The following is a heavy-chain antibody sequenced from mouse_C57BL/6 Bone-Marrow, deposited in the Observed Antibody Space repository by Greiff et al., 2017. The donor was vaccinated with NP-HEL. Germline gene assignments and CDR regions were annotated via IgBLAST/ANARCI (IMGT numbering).Heavy chain of an antibody. Sequence: QVQLKQPGAELVMPGASVKLSCKASGYTFTSYWMHWVKQRPGQGLEWIGEIDPSDSYTNYNQKFKGKSTLTVDKSSSTAYMQLSSLTSEDSAVYYCARRAYYSNYPWFAYWGQGTLVTVSA. CDR1: GYTFTSYW. D-gene: IGHD2-5*01. CDR3: ARRAYYSNYPWFAY. J-gene: IGHJ3*01. V-gene: IGHV1-69*01. CDR2: IDPSDSYT.